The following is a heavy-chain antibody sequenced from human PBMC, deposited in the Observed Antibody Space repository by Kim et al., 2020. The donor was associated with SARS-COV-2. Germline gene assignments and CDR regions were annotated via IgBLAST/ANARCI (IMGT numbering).Heavy chain of an antibody. V-gene: IGHV3-30*18. D-gene: IGHD2-2*01. CDR3: AKDKYDY. CDR1: GFTFSSYD. J-gene: IGHJ4*02. CDR2: ISYDGSYK. Sequence: GGSLRLSCAASGFTFSSYDIHWVRQAPGKGLEWVAVISYDGSYKYYADSVRGRFTISRDNSKNTLYLQMNSLRAEVTAMYYCAKDKYDYWGQGTLVTVSS.